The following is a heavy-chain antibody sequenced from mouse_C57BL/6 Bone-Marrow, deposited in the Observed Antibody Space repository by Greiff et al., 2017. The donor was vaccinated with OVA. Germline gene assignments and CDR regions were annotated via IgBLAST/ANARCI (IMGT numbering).Heavy chain of an antibody. J-gene: IGHJ2*01. Sequence: EVQGVESGGDLVKPGGSLKLSCAASGFTFSSYGMSWVRQTPDKRLEWVATISSGGSYTYYPDSVKGRFTISRDNAKNTLYLQMSSLKSEDTAMYYCARRLGGDYFDYWGQGITLTVSS. CDR1: GFTFSSYG. CDR3: ARRLGGDYFDY. D-gene: IGHD3-1*01. CDR2: ISSGGSYT. V-gene: IGHV5-6*01.